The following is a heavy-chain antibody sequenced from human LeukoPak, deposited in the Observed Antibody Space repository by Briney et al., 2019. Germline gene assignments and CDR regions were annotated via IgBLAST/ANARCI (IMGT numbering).Heavy chain of an antibody. J-gene: IGHJ3*01. CDR3: ARGDTLSDLNAFDL. CDR1: GFTCSTYT. V-gene: IGHV3-48*02. Sequence: PGGSLRLSCAASGFTCSTYTMNWVRQAPGKGLEWLSYITVSSSTYYADSVQGRLTISRDNAKNSLYLQMNSLRDEDTAVYYCARGDTLSDLNAFDLWGQGTMVTVSS. CDR2: ITVSSST.